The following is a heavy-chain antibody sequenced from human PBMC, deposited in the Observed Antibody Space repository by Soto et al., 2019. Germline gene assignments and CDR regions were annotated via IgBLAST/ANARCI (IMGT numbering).Heavy chain of an antibody. D-gene: IGHD6-19*01. J-gene: IGHJ6*02. CDR2: ISGSGGST. CDR3: ASRSRLTPSDSSGWYSGYYYGMDV. Sequence: HPGGSLRLSCAASGFTFSSYAMSWVRQAPGKGLEWVSAISGSGGSTYYADSVKGRFTISRDNSKNTLYLQMNSLRAEDTAVYYCASRSRLTPSDSSGWYSGYYYGMDVWGQGTTVTVSS. V-gene: IGHV3-23*01. CDR1: GFTFSSYA.